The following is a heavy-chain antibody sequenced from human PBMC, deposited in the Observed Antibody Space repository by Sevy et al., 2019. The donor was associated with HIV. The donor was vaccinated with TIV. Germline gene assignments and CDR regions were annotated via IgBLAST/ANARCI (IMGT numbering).Heavy chain of an antibody. Sequence: GESLKISCKGSGYSFTSYWIGWVRQMPGKGLEWMGTIYPGDSDTRYSPSFQGQVTISADKSISTAYLQWSSLKASDTAMYYCASSRYSSGYPYYFDYWGQGTLVTVSS. CDR3: ASSRYSSGYPYYFDY. J-gene: IGHJ4*02. D-gene: IGHD3-22*01. CDR1: GYSFTSYW. CDR2: IYPGDSDT. V-gene: IGHV5-51*01.